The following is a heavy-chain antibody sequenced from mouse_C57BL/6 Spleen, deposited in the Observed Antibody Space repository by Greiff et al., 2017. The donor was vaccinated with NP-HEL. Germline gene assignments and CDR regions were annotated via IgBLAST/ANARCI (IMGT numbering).Heavy chain of an antibody. D-gene: IGHD1-3*01. Sequence: QVQLQHSGAELVKPGASVKLSCKASGYTFTSYWMHWVKQRPGQGLEWIGMIHPNSGSTNYNEKFKSKATLTVDKSSSTAYMQLSSLTSEDSAVYYCARRSLKGYFDVWGTGTTVTVSS. V-gene: IGHV1-64*01. CDR1: GYTFTSYW. CDR3: ARRSLKGYFDV. CDR2: IHPNSGST. J-gene: IGHJ1*03.